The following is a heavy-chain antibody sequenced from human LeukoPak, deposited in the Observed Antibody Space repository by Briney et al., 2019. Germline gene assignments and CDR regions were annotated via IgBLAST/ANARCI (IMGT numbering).Heavy chain of an antibody. V-gene: IGHV3-30*02. CDR3: ARSDSSSWYRTAMAPTMDV. CDR2: IRYDGSNR. J-gene: IGHJ6*02. Sequence: PGGSLRLSCAASGFSFITYGIHWVRQAPGKGLEWVAFIRYDGSNRFYADSVRGRFTISRDNSKNTVYLQMNSLRAEDTAVYYCARSDSSSWYRTAMAPTMDVWGQGTTVTVSS. D-gene: IGHD6-13*01. CDR1: GFSFITYG.